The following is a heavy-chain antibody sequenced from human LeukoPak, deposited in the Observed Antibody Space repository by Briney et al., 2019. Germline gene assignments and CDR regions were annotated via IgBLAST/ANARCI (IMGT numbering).Heavy chain of an antibody. D-gene: IGHD1-7*01. J-gene: IGHJ4*02. V-gene: IGHV3-30-3*01. CDR3: ARVATRTGTTVY. CDR1: GFTFSSYA. CDR2: ISYDGSNK. Sequence: HPGGSLRLSCAASGFTFSSYAMDWVRQAPGKGLEWVAVISYDGSNKYYADSVKGRFTISRDNSKNTLYLQMNSLRAEDTAVYYCARVATRTGTTVYWGQGTLVTVSS.